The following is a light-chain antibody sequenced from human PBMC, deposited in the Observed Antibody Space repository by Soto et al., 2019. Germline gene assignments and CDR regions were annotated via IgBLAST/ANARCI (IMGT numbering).Light chain of an antibody. CDR2: GAS. J-gene: IGKJ2*01. CDR1: QSVSSSY. V-gene: IGKV3-20*01. Sequence: EIVLTQSPGTLSLSPWERATLSCRASQSVSSSYLAWYQQKPGQAPRILIYGASSRATGIPDRFSGSGSGTDFTLTISRLEPEDFAVYYCQQYGSSPLMYTFGQGTKLEIK. CDR3: QQYGSSPLMYT.